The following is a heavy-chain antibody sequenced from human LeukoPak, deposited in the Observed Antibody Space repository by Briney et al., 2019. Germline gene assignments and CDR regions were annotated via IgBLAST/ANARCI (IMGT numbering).Heavy chain of an antibody. CDR2: ISSSSSYI. CDR3: AGTKCSYGFFYFDY. J-gene: IGHJ4*02. Sequence: GGSLRLSCAASGFTFSSYSMNWVRQAPGKGLEWVSSISSSSSYIYYADSVKGRFTISRDNAKNSLYLQMNSLRAEDTAVYYCAGTKCSYGFFYFDYWGQGTLVTVSS. V-gene: IGHV3-21*01. CDR1: GFTFSSYS. D-gene: IGHD5-18*01.